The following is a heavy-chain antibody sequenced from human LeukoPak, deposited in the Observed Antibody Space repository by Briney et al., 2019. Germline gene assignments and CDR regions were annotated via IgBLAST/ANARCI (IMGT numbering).Heavy chain of an antibody. CDR3: ARDNSNWSVDY. CDR2: IKPSGGST. CDR1: GYTFTSYN. V-gene: IGHV1-46*01. J-gene: IGHJ4*02. D-gene: IGHD6-13*01. Sequence: RASVTVSFKASGYTFTSYNMHWVRQAPGQGLEWMGIIKPSGGSTGYAQTFQGRVTMTRDTSTSTVYMELSGLRSDDTAVYYCARDNSNWSVDYWGQGTLVIVSS.